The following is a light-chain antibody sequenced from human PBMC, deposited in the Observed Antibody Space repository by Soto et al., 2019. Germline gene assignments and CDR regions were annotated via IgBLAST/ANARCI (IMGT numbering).Light chain of an antibody. CDR2: DVS. V-gene: IGLV2-14*01. CDR1: SSVVGGYNY. Sequence: QSALTQPASVSGSPGQSITISCTGTSSVVGGYNYVSWYQQHPGKAPKLMIYDVSNRPSGVSNRFSGSKSGNTASLTISGLQAEDEGDYYCSSYTSSSTLRVFGGGTKLTVL. J-gene: IGLJ2*01. CDR3: SSYTSSSTLRV.